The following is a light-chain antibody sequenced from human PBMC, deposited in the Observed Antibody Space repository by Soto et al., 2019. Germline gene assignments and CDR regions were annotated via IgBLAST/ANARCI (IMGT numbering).Light chain of an antibody. J-gene: IGKJ3*01. CDR3: QQYGSSPPIT. CDR1: QSVSSSY. V-gene: IGKV3-20*01. CDR2: GAS. Sequence: EIVLTQSPGTLSLSPGERATLSCRASQSVSSSYLAWYQQKPGQAPRLLIYGASSRATGIPDRFSGSGSGTDFTLTISRQEPEDFAVYYWQQYGSSPPITFGPGTKVDIK.